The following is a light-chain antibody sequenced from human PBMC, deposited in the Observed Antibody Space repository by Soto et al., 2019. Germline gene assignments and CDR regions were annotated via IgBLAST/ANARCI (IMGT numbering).Light chain of an antibody. J-gene: IGKJ4*01. Sequence: EIVLTQSPGTLSLSPGERATLSCRASQSVSSIYFAWYQQKRGQAPRLLIYDAYNRATGIPPRFSGSGSGTDFTLTISSLEPEDFAVYYCQQRSDWPLTFGGGTKVDIK. CDR2: DAY. CDR3: QQRSDWPLT. CDR1: QSVSSIY. V-gene: IGKV3D-20*02.